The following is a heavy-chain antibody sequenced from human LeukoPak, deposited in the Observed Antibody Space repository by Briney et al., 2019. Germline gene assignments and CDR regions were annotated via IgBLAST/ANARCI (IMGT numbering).Heavy chain of an antibody. CDR2: IIPILGIA. Sequence: GSSVKVSCKASGGTFSSYAISWVRQAPGQRLEWMGRIIPILGIANYAQKFQGRVTITADKSTSTAYMELSSLRSEDMAVYYCARDSEAAAGTGHWGQGTLVTVSS. J-gene: IGHJ4*02. D-gene: IGHD6-13*01. V-gene: IGHV1-69*04. CDR3: ARDSEAAAGTGH. CDR1: GGTFSSYA.